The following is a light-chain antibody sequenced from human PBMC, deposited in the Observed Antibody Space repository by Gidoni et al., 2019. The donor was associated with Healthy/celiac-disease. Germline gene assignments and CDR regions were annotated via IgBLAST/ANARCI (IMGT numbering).Light chain of an antibody. Sequence: DIVMTQSPLSLPVTPGEPASIPCRSSQSLLHSNGYNCLDWYLQKPGQSPQLLVYLGSNRASGVPDRFSGSGSGTDFTLKISRVEAEDVGVYYCMQALQTPLFGGGTKVEIK. CDR1: QSLLHSNGYNC. V-gene: IGKV2-28*01. CDR2: LGS. CDR3: MQALQTPL. J-gene: IGKJ4*01.